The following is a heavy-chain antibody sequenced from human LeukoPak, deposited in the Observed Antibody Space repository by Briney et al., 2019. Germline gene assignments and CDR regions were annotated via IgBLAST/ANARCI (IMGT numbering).Heavy chain of an antibody. Sequence: PSETLSLTCTVSGGSISSGSYYWSWIRQPAGKGLEWIGRIYTSGSTNYNPSLKSRVTISVDTSKNQFSLKLSSATAADTAVYYCARLGIAAAGTYYYYMDVWGKGTTVTVSS. CDR2: IYTSGST. CDR1: GGSISSGSYY. V-gene: IGHV4-61*02. D-gene: IGHD6-13*01. CDR3: ARLGIAAAGTYYYYMDV. J-gene: IGHJ6*03.